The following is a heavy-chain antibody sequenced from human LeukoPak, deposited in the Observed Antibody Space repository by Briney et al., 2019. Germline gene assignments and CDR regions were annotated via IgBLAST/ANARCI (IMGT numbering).Heavy chain of an antibody. Sequence: GGSLRLSCAASGFTFSSYEMNWVRQAPGKGLEWVSYISFSGSTIYYADSVKGRFTISRDNAKNSLYVQMNSLRAEDTAVYYCARGGYYDSSGYYYVGYYHHWGQGTLVTVSS. V-gene: IGHV3-48*03. D-gene: IGHD3-22*01. CDR1: GFTFSSYE. J-gene: IGHJ1*01. CDR3: ARGGYYDSSGYYYVGYYHH. CDR2: ISFSGSTI.